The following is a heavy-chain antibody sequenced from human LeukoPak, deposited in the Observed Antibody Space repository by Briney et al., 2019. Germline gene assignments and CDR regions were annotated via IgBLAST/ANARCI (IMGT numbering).Heavy chain of an antibody. CDR3: AKIYSSGYYYDY. V-gene: IGHV3-30*02. Sequence: GGSLRLSCAASRFTFSSYGMHWVRQAPGKGLEWVAFIRYDGGNKYYADSVKGRFTISRDNSKNTLYLQMNSLRAEDTAVYYCAKIYSSGYYYDYWGQGTLVTVSS. J-gene: IGHJ4*02. CDR1: RFTFSSYG. D-gene: IGHD3-22*01. CDR2: IRYDGGNK.